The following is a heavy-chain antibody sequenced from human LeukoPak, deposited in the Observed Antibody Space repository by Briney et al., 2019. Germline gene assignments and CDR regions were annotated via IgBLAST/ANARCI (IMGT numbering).Heavy chain of an antibody. J-gene: IGHJ4*02. Sequence: ATVKVSCKASGYTSTSYDINWGRQATEQGLEWMGWMNPNSGNTGYAQKFQGRVTMTRNTSISTAYMELSSLRSEDTAVYYCARGSEYSGYEGFYWGQGTLVTVSS. D-gene: IGHD5-12*01. CDR2: MNPNSGNT. CDR3: ARGSEYSGYEGFY. CDR1: GYTSTSYD. V-gene: IGHV1-8*01.